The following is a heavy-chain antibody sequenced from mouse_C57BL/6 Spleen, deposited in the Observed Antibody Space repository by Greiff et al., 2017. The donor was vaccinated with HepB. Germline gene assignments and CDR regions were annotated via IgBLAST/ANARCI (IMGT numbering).Heavy chain of an antibody. Sequence: EVKLVESGPGMVKPSQSLSLTCTVTGYSITSGYDWHWIRHFPGNKLEWMGYISYSGSTNYNPSLKSRISITHDTSKNHFFLKLNSVTTEDTATYYCARGGIYYDYEGFAYWGQGTLVTVSA. CDR3: ARGGIYYDYEGFAY. CDR2: ISYSGST. CDR1: GYSITSGYD. V-gene: IGHV3-1*01. J-gene: IGHJ3*01. D-gene: IGHD2-4*01.